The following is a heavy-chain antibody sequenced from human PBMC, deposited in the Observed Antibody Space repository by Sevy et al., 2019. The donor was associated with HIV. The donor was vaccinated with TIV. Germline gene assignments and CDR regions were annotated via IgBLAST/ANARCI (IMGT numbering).Heavy chain of an antibody. CDR2: IWYDGSKK. V-gene: IGHV3-33*01. CDR3: ARERDENSSGWSVPFDN. J-gene: IGHJ4*02. CDR1: GFSFSTYG. Sequence: GGSLRLSCATSGFSFSTYGMHWVRQAPGKGLEWGAGIWYDGSKKQYADSVKGRFTISRDNSKNTMYLQMNSLRVEDTALFYCARERDENSSGWSVPFDNWGQGTLVTVSS. D-gene: IGHD6-19*01.